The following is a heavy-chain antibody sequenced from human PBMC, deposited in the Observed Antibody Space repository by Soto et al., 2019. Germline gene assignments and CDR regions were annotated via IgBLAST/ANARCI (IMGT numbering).Heavy chain of an antibody. CDR2: INHSGST. V-gene: IGHV4-34*01. J-gene: IGHJ6*02. CDR1: GGSFSGYY. Sequence: SETLSLTCAVYGGSFSGYYWSWIRQPPGKGLEWIGEINHSGSTNYNPSLKSRVTISVDTSKNQFSLKLSSVTAADTAVYYCARGGSSGYYLNYYYYYGMDVWGQGTTVTVSS. CDR3: ARGGSSGYYLNYYYYYGMDV. D-gene: IGHD3-22*01.